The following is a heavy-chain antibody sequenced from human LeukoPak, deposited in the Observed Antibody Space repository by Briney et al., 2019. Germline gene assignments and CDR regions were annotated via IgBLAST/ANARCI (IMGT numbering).Heavy chain of an antibody. CDR3: ARDPGVATIGDAFDI. V-gene: IGHV3-21*01. J-gene: IGHJ3*02. D-gene: IGHD5-12*01. Sequence: GGSLRLSCAASGFTFSSYSMNWVRQAPGKGLEWVSPISSSRYIYYADSVTGRFTISRDNAKNSLFLQMNSLRAEDTAVYYCARDPGVATIGDAFDIWGQGTMVTVSS. CDR2: ISSSRYI. CDR1: GFTFSSYS.